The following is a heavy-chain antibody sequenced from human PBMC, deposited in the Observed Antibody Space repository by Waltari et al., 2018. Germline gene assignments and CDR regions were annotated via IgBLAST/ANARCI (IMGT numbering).Heavy chain of an antibody. CDR3: ARDGGWYDYVWGSYRANPFDY. J-gene: IGHJ4*02. CDR2: IYHSGRT. D-gene: IGHD3-16*02. CDR1: GYSISSGYY. Sequence: QVQLQESGPGLVKPSETLSLTCAVSGYSISSGYYWGWIRQPPGKGLEWIGSIYHSGRTYYNPSLKSRVTISVDTSKNQFSLKLSSVTAADTAVYYCARDGGWYDYVWGSYRANPFDYWGQGTLVTVSS. V-gene: IGHV4-38-2*02.